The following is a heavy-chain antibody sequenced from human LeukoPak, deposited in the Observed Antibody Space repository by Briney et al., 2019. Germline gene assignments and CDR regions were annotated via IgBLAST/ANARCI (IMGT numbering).Heavy chain of an antibody. J-gene: IGHJ4*02. Sequence: SETLSLTCTVSGGSISSYYCSWIRQPPGKGLEWIGYIYYSGSTNYNPSLKSRVTISVDTSKNQFSLKLSSVTAADTAVYYCASLRYFDWLSIDYWGQGTLVTVSS. CDR3: ASLRYFDWLSIDY. CDR2: IYYSGST. V-gene: IGHV4-59*01. CDR1: GGSISSYY. D-gene: IGHD3-9*01.